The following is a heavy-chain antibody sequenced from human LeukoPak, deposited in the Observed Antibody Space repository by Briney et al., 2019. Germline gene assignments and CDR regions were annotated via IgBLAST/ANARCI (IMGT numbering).Heavy chain of an antibody. CDR1: GGSISSSNW. D-gene: IGHD3-22*01. V-gene: IGHV4-4*02. CDR3: ARGGYYDSRRYYYYYYMDV. CDR2: IYHSGST. J-gene: IGHJ6*03. Sequence: PSGTLSLTCAVSGGSISSSNWWSWVRQPPGKGLEWIGEIYHSGSTNYNPSLKSRVTISVDKSKNQFSLKLSSVTAADTAVYYCARGGYYDSRRYYYYYYMDVWGKGTTVTISS.